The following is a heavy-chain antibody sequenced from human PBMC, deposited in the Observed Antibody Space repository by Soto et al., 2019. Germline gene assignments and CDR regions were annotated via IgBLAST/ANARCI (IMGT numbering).Heavy chain of an antibody. CDR3: ARDRGMEDYYYYYMDV. J-gene: IGHJ6*03. Sequence: SETLSLTCTVSGGSISSGGYYWSWIRQHPGKGLEWIGYIYYSGSTYYNPSLKSRVTISVDTSKNQFSLKLSSVTAADTAVYYCARDRGMEDYYYYYMDVWGKGTTVTVSS. CDR2: IYYSGST. V-gene: IGHV4-31*03. D-gene: IGHD3-10*01. CDR1: GGSISSGGYY.